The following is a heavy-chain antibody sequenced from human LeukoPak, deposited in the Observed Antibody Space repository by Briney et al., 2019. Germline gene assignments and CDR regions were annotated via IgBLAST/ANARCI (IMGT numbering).Heavy chain of an antibody. CDR2: ISSSSSYI. V-gene: IGHV3-21*01. CDR3: ARAGAVAGKPMDY. J-gene: IGHJ4*02. D-gene: IGHD6-19*01. CDR1: EFTFSSCS. Sequence: GGSLRLSCAASEFTFSSCSMNWVRQAPGKGLEWVSSISSSSSYIYYADSVKGRFTISRDNAKNSLYLQMNSLRAEDTAVYYCARAGAVAGKPMDYWGQETLVTVSS.